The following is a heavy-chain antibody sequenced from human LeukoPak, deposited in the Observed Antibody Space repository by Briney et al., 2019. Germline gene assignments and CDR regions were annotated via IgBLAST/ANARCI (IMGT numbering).Heavy chain of an antibody. J-gene: IGHJ5*02. CDR1: GGSFSGYY. CDR3: ARSTGYSSGSTTVWFDP. Sequence: SETLSLTCAVYGGSFSGYYWSWIRQPPGKGLEWIGEINRSGSTNYNPSLKSRVTISVDTSKNQFSLQLNSVTPEDTAVYYCARSTGYSSGSTTVWFDPWGQGTLVTVSS. D-gene: IGHD6-19*01. V-gene: IGHV4-34*01. CDR2: INRSGST.